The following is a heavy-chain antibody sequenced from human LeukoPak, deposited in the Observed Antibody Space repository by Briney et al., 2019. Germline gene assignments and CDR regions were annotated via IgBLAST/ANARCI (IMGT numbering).Heavy chain of an antibody. D-gene: IGHD3-22*01. CDR2: INSDGRST. CDR1: GFTFSSYW. J-gene: IGHJ4*02. V-gene: IGHV3-74*01. CDR3: AREYYYDNYFDY. Sequence: PGGSLRLSCAASGFTFSSYWMHWVRQAPGKGLVWVSRINSDGRSTTHADSVKGRFTISRDNAKNTLYLQMNSLRAEDTAVYYCAREYYYDNYFDYWGQGTLVTVSS.